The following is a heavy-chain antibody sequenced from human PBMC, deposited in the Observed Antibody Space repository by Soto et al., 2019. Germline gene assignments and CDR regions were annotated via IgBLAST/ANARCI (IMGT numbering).Heavy chain of an antibody. D-gene: IGHD5-18*01. V-gene: IGHV4-31*03. J-gene: IGHJ4*02. CDR1: GGSISSGGYY. CDR2: IYYSGST. Sequence: SETLSLTCTVSGGSISSGGYYWSWIRQHPGKGLEWIGYIYYSGSTYYNPSLKSRVTISVDTSKNQFSLKLSSVTAADTAVYYCAGGRIQLWYPFDYWGQGTLVTVPQ. CDR3: AGGRIQLWYPFDY.